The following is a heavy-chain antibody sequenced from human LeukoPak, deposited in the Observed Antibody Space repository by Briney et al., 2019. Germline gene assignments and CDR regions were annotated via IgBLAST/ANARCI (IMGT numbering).Heavy chain of an antibody. V-gene: IGHV1-18*01. CDR2: VSGHNENT. J-gene: IGHJ4*02. Sequence: ASVKVSCKASGYTFTNYGIGWVRQAPGQGLEWMGWVSGHNENTNYAKNFQGRVTMTTDTSTSTAYVDLRSLRSDDTAVYYCARTSESGWREFDYWGQGTLVTVSS. CDR1: GYTFTNYG. D-gene: IGHD6-19*01. CDR3: ARTSESGWREFDY.